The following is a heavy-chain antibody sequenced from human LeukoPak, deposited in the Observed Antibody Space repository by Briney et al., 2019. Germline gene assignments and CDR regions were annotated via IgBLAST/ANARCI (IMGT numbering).Heavy chain of an antibody. J-gene: IGHJ4*02. CDR3: ARGSHYYDSSGYYTRVFDY. D-gene: IGHD3-22*01. V-gene: IGHV4-59*01. Sequence: SETLSLTCTVSGGSISSYYWSWIRQPPGKGLEWIGYIYYSGSTNYNPSLKSRVTISVDTSKNQFSLKLSSVTAADTAVYYCARGSHYYDSSGYYTRVFDYWGQGTLVTVSS. CDR1: GGSISSYY. CDR2: IYYSGST.